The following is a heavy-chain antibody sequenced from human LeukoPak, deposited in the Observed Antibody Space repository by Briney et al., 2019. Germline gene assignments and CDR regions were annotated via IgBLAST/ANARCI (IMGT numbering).Heavy chain of an antibody. V-gene: IGHV4-39*07. J-gene: IGHJ4*02. CDR1: GGSISSSSYY. Sequence: PSETLSLTCTVSGGSISSSSYYWGWIRQPPGKGLEWIGSIYYSGSTYYNPSLKSRVTISVDTSKNQFSLKLSSVTAADTAVYYCARDLYDILTGYGVLDYWGQGTLVTVSS. CDR2: IYYSGST. CDR3: ARDLYDILTGYGVLDY. D-gene: IGHD3-9*01.